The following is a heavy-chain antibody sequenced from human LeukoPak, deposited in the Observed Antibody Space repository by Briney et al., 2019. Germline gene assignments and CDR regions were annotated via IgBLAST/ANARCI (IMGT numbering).Heavy chain of an antibody. V-gene: IGHV4-59*01. CDR1: GGSISSYY. J-gene: IGHJ6*03. Sequence: SETLFLTCTVSGGSISSYYWSWIRQPPGKGLEWIGYIYYSGSTNYNPSLKSRVTISVDTSKNQFSLKLSSVTAADTAVYYCARGLYSSSPSIYYYYMDVWGKGTTVTVSS. CDR2: IYYSGST. D-gene: IGHD6-6*01. CDR3: ARGLYSSSPSIYYYYMDV.